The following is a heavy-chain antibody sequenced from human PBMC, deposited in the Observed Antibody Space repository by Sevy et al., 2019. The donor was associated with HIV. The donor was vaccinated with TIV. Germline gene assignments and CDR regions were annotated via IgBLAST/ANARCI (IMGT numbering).Heavy chain of an antibody. CDR2: IYYSGST. J-gene: IGHJ4*02. Sequence: SETLSLTCTVSGGSVSSGSYYWSWIRQPPGKGLEWIGYIYYSGSTNYDPSLKSRVTISVDTSKNQFSLKLSSVTAADTAVYYRARANVDTAMVVFDYWGQGTLVTVSS. CDR1: GGSVSSGSYY. D-gene: IGHD5-18*01. V-gene: IGHV4-61*01. CDR3: ARANVDTAMVVFDY.